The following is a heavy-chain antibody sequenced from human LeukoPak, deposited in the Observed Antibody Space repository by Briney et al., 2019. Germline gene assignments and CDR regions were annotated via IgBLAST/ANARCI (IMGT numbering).Heavy chain of an antibody. J-gene: IGHJ4*02. CDR1: GFTFSSYS. D-gene: IGHD3-22*01. Sequence: PGGSLRLSCAASGFTFSSYSMNWVRQTPGKRLEWVSSISSSSSYIYYADSVRGRFTISRDNAKNSLYLQMNSLGAEDTAVYYCAREYYYDSSGYSAYWGQGTLVTVSS. V-gene: IGHV3-21*01. CDR2: ISSSSSYI. CDR3: AREYYYDSSGYSAY.